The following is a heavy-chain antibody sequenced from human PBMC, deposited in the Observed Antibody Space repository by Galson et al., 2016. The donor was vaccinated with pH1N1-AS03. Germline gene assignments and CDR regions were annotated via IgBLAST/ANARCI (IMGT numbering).Heavy chain of an antibody. J-gene: IGHJ4*02. Sequence: SLRLSCAASGFTFSSYGMHWVRQTPGKGLEWVAVIWYDGSNKYYADSGKGRFTISRDNSKNTLYLQMSSLRAEDTAVYYGARGQGYNSGYFDTDYWGRGTLVTVSS. V-gene: IGHV3-33*01. CDR1: GFTFSSYG. D-gene: IGHD3-22*01. CDR3: ARGQGYNSGYFDTDY. CDR2: IWYDGSNK.